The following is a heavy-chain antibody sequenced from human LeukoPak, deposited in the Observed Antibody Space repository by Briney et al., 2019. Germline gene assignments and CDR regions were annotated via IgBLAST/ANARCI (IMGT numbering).Heavy chain of an antibody. V-gene: IGHV3-33*01. CDR3: AREGIVVVPAAILHWFDP. J-gene: IGHJ5*02. CDR1: GFTFSSYG. D-gene: IGHD2-2*01. Sequence: GGSLRLSCAASGFTFSSYGMHWVRQAPGKGLEWVAVIWYDGSIKYYADSVKGRFTISRDNSKNTLYLQMNSLRAEDTAVYYCAREGIVVVPAAILHWFDPWGQGTLVTVSS. CDR2: IWYDGSIK.